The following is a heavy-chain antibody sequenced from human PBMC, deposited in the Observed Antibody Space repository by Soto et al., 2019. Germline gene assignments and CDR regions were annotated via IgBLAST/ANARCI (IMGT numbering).Heavy chain of an antibody. Sequence: EVQLVESGGGLVQPGGSLRLSCAASGFTFSSYWMHWVRQAPGKGLVWVSRINSDGSSTSYADSVKGRFTISRDNAKNTLYLQMNSMRAEDTAVYYCATGGGLSDCYGMDVWGQGTTVTVSS. CDR1: GFTFSSYW. J-gene: IGHJ6*02. CDR3: ATGGGLSDCYGMDV. CDR2: INSDGSST. D-gene: IGHD2-15*01. V-gene: IGHV3-74*01.